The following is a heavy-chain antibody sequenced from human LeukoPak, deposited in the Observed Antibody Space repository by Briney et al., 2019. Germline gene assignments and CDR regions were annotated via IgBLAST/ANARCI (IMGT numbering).Heavy chain of an antibody. CDR1: GGSISSGGYS. Sequence: SETLSLTCAVSGGSISSGGYSWSWIRQPPGKGLEWIGYIYHSGSTYYNPSLKSRVTISVDTSKNQFSLKVSSVTAADTAVYYCARLQTWGYFDYWGQGTLVTVPS. D-gene: IGHD7-27*01. CDR3: ARLQTWGYFDY. J-gene: IGHJ4*02. CDR2: IYHSGST. V-gene: IGHV4-30-2*01.